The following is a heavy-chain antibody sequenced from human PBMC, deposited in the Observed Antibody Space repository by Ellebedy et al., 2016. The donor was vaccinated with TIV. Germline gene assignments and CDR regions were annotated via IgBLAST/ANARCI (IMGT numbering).Heavy chain of an antibody. CDR1: RGTFSSYA. J-gene: IGHJ4*02. CDR2: IIPIFGTA. CDR3: ARDLTNYGSSSY. Sequence: AASVKVSCKASRGTFSSYAISWVRQPPGQGLEWMGGIIPIFGTANYAQKFQGRVTITADESTSTAYMELSSLRSEDTAVYYCARDLTNYGSSSYWGQGTLVTVSS. V-gene: IGHV1-69*13. D-gene: IGHD3-22*01.